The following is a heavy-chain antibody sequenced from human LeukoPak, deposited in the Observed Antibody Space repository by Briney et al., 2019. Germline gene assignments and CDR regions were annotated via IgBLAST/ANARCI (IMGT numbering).Heavy chain of an antibody. V-gene: IGHV3-74*01. CDR3: ARDEKYGSGRLGY. Sequence: GGSLRLSCAASGFSFSSDWMHWVRQAPGKGLVWVSRISPDGSSSTYADSVKGRFTISRDTAKNTLYLQMNSLRAEDTAVYYCARDEKYGSGRLGYWGQGTLVTISS. D-gene: IGHD3-10*01. J-gene: IGHJ4*02. CDR1: GFSFSSDW. CDR2: ISPDGSSS.